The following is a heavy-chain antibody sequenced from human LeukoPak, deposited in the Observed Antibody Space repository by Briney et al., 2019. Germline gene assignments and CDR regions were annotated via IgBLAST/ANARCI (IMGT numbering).Heavy chain of an antibody. CDR2: VYHSGST. Sequence: NPSETLSLTCAVSGGSISSGGYSWSWIRQPPGKGLEWIGYVYHSGSTYYNPSLKSRVTISVDRSKNQFSLKLSSVTAADTAVYYCARSRDGYNHDAFDIWGQGTMVTVSS. D-gene: IGHD5-24*01. CDR3: ARSRDGYNHDAFDI. V-gene: IGHV4-30-2*01. CDR1: GGSISSGGYS. J-gene: IGHJ3*02.